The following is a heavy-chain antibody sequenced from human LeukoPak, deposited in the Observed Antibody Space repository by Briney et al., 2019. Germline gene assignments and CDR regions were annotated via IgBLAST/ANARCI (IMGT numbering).Heavy chain of an antibody. V-gene: IGHV4-59*01. D-gene: IGHD3-22*01. CDR1: GGSISSYY. Sequence: SETLSLTCTVSGGSISSYYWSWIRQPPGKGLEWIGYNYYSGSTNYNPSLKSRVTISVDTSKNQFSLKLSSVTAADTAVYYCARVAGWLYDYWGQGTLVTVSS. CDR2: NYYSGST. J-gene: IGHJ4*02. CDR3: ARVAGWLYDY.